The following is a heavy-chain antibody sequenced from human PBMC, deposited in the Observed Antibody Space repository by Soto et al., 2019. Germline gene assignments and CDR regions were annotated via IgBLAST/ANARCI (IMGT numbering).Heavy chain of an antibody. CDR3: ASRYYDILTGYLDALDY. Sequence: GGSLRLSCAASGFTFSSYEMNWVRQAPGKGLEWVSYISSSGSTIYCADSVKGRFTISRDNAKNSLYLQMNSLRAEDTAVYYCASRYYDILTGYLDALDYWGQGTLVTVSS. V-gene: IGHV3-48*03. J-gene: IGHJ4*02. CDR2: ISSSGSTI. D-gene: IGHD3-9*01. CDR1: GFTFSSYE.